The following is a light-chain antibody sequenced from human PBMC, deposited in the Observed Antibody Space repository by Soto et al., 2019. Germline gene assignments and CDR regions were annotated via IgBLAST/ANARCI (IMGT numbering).Light chain of an antibody. J-gene: IGKJ4*01. CDR2: WAS. Sequence: DIVMTQSPDSLAVSLGERATINCKSSKSVLSSSNNKNYLSWHQQKPGQPPRLLIYWASIRDSGVPDRFSGSGSGTDFTLTISSLQDEDVAVYYCQQHYSAPLTFGGGTKVEI. CDR1: KSVLSSSNNKNY. CDR3: QQHYSAPLT. V-gene: IGKV4-1*01.